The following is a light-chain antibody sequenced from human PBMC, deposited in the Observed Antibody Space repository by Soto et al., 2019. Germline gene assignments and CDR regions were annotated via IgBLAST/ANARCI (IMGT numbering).Light chain of an antibody. Sequence: DIQMTQSPSSLSASVGATVTLTCRASQSISTSLNWYQHKPGKAPKLLIYAASSLQSAVPSKFSGSGAGADFTLTISSLQPEDFALYYCQQSYMTPCTFGQGTKV. V-gene: IGKV1-39*01. J-gene: IGKJ1*01. CDR1: QSISTS. CDR3: QQSYMTPCT. CDR2: AAS.